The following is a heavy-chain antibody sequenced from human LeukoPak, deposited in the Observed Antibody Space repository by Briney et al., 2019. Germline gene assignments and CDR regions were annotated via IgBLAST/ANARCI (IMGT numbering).Heavy chain of an antibody. CDR2: ISGDSGSI. J-gene: IGHJ4*02. CDR1: GFTFSRYA. CDR3: AKECDGACYPGAFDY. D-gene: IGHD2-21*01. Sequence: GGSLRLSCAASGFTFSRYALSWVRQAPGKGLELVSVISGDSGSIYYADSVKGRFTISRDNSKNTLYLQMNSLRAEDTAVFFCAKECDGACYPGAFDYWGQGTLVTVSS. V-gene: IGHV3-23*01.